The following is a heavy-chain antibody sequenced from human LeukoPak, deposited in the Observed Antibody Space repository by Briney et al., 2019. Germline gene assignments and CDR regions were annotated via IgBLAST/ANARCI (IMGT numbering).Heavy chain of an antibody. CDR2: IYPGDSDT. D-gene: IGHD2-2*01. Sequence: GEFLKISCKGSGYSFTSYWIGWVRQMPGKGLEWMGIIYPGDSDTRYSPSFQGQVTISADKSISTAYLQWSSLRASDTAVYYCARGHIGYCSSTSCSKGGWDYWGQGTLVTVSS. V-gene: IGHV5-51*01. CDR3: ARGHIGYCSSTSCSKGGWDY. J-gene: IGHJ4*02. CDR1: GYSFTSYW.